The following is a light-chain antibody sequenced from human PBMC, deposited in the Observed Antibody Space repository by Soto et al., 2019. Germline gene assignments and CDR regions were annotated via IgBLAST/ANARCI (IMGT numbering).Light chain of an antibody. CDR1: SSDVGAYNY. Sequence: QSALTQPPSASGSPGQSVTISCTGTSSDVGAYNYVAWYQQRPGKAPKLMIYEVNKRPSGVPDRFSGSRSGNTASLTVSGLQTEDEADYYCGTWDSSLSAVVFGGGTKLTVL. CDR3: GTWDSSLSAVV. CDR2: EVN. J-gene: IGLJ2*01. V-gene: IGLV2-8*01.